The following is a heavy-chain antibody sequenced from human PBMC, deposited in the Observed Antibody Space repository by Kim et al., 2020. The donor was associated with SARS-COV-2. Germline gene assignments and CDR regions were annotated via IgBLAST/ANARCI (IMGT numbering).Heavy chain of an antibody. Sequence: GGSLRLSCAASGFTFSSYAMSWVRQAPGKGLEWVSAISGSGGSTYYADSVKGRFTISRDNSKNTLYLQMNSLRAEDTAVYYCAKGDAYYYGSGSYYTDYWGQGTLVTVSS. CDR2: ISGSGGST. CDR1: GFTFSSYA. J-gene: IGHJ4*02. V-gene: IGHV3-23*01. CDR3: AKGDAYYYGSGSYYTDY. D-gene: IGHD3-10*01.